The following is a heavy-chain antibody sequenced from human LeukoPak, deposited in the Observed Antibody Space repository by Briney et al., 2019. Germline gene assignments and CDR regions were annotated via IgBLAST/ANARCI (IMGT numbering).Heavy chain of an antibody. CDR3: ARSMIVVGFDAFDI. CDR2: ISPYNGNT. D-gene: IGHD3-22*01. V-gene: IGHV1-18*01. J-gene: IGHJ3*02. CDR1: GYTFTSYS. Sequence: ASVKVSCKTSGYTFTSYSISWVRQAPGQGLEWMGSISPYNGNTNYAQKLQGRVTMTTDTSTSTVYMELSSLRSEDTAVYYCARSMIVVGFDAFDIWGQGTMVTVSS.